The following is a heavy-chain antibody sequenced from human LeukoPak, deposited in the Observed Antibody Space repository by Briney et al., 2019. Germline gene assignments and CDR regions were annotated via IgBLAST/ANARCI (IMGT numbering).Heavy chain of an antibody. D-gene: IGHD3-22*01. V-gene: IGHV4-30-4*01. CDR1: GGSISSGDYY. Sequence: SETLSLTCTVSGGSISSGDYYWSWIRQPPGKGLEWIGYIYYSGSTYYNPSLKSRVTISVDTSKNQFSLKLSSVTAADTAVYYCASGSLEYDSSGYYYDYWGQGTLVTVSS. J-gene: IGHJ4*02. CDR3: ASGSLEYDSSGYYYDY. CDR2: IYYSGST.